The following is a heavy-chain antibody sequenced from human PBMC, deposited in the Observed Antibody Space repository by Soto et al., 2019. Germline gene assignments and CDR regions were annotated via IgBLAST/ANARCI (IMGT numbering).Heavy chain of an antibody. J-gene: IGHJ5*02. CDR2: IYSSGST. CDR1: GGSIISASYS. V-gene: IGHV4-31*11. D-gene: IGHD6-6*01. CDR3: AREDAARIERWFDA. Sequence: QVQLQESGPRLVKPSQTLSLSCAVSGGSIISASYSWNWIRQSPGRGLEWIGHIYSSGSTYYNPSLKIRVSISVDTSNNPFSLKLTSVTAADTAVYFCAREDAARIERWFDAWGQGILVTVSS.